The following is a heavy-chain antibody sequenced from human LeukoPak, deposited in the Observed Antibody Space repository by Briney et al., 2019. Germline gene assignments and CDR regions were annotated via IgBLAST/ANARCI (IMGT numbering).Heavy chain of an antibody. CDR1: GFTFSSYA. CDR3: AKGRSILTGPFDY. J-gene: IGHJ4*02. D-gene: IGHD3-9*01. CDR2: IRGSGGST. V-gene: IGHV3-23*01. Sequence: GASLRLSCAASGFTFSSYAMSWVRQAPGKGLEWVSAIRGSGGSTYYVDSVKGRFTISRDNSKNTLYLQMNSLRAEDTAIYYCAKGRSILTGPFDYWGQGTLVTVSS.